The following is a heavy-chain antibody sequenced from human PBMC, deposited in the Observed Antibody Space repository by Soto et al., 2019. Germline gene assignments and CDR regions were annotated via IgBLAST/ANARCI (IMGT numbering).Heavy chain of an antibody. D-gene: IGHD3-22*01. CDR3: ARTYSSRYFYNQYSMDV. J-gene: IGHJ6*02. CDR1: GYTFTDYY. CDR2: INPTGRGT. Sequence: ASVKVSCKASGYTFTDYYIHWVRQAPGQGLEWMGWINPTGRGTNYAQSFRGRVTMTRDTSISTAYMELSRLTSDDTAVFYCARTYSSRYFYNQYSMDVWGQGTTVTVSS. V-gene: IGHV1-2*02.